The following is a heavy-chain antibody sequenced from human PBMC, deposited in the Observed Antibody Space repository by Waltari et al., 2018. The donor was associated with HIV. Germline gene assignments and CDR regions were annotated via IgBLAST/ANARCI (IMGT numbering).Heavy chain of an antibody. Sequence: QVQLAQSGAEVKKPGASVKVSCKASGYNFTSYGISWVLHAPGQGLEWMGWISGYNGNTNYVQKFQGRVTMTTETSTSTAYMELRSLTSDDTAVYYCARDNWVSSSWWAYWGQGTLLTVSS. CDR2: ISGYNGNT. V-gene: IGHV1-18*01. J-gene: IGHJ4*02. CDR3: ARDNWVSSSWWAY. D-gene: IGHD6-13*01. CDR1: GYNFTSYG.